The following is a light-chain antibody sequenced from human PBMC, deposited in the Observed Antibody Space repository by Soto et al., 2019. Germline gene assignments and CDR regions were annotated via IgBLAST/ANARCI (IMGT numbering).Light chain of an antibody. V-gene: IGLV2-23*01. Sequence: QSVLTQSASVSGSPGQSITISCTGTSSDVGSYNLVSWYQQHPGKAPKLMIYEGSKRPSGVSNRFSGSKSGNTASLTISGLQAEDEAGYFCCSYAGSSPYVFGTGTKVTVL. J-gene: IGLJ1*01. CDR1: SSDVGSYNL. CDR2: EGS. CDR3: CSYAGSSPYV.